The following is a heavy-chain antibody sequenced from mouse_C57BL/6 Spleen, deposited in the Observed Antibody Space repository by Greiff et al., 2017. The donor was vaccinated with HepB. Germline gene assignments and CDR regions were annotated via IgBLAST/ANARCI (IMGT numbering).Heavy chain of an antibody. D-gene: IGHD2-1*01. Sequence: EVQLVESGGGLVKPGGSLKLSCAASGFTFSSYAMSWVRQTPEKRLEWVATISDGGSYTYYPDNVKGRFTISRDNAKNNLYLQMSHLKSEDTAMYYCARDQDYGNLGFAYWGQGTLVTVSA. CDR2: ISDGGSYT. CDR1: GFTFSSYA. V-gene: IGHV5-4*01. J-gene: IGHJ3*01. CDR3: ARDQDYGNLGFAY.